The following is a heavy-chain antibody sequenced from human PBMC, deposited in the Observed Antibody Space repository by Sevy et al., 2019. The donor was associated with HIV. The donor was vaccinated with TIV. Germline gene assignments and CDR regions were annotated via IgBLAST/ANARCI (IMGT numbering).Heavy chain of an antibody. J-gene: IGHJ4*02. CDR2: ISYDGSNK. D-gene: IGHD2-15*01. CDR1: GFTFSSYA. CDR3: ARDEGRCSGGSCYSGVQLWFFSSPVDY. V-gene: IGHV3-30-3*01. Sequence: GGSLRLSCAASGFTFSSYAMHWVRQAPGKGLEWVAVISYDGSNKYYADSVKGRFTISRDNSKNTLYLQMNSLRAEDTAVYYCARDEGRCSGGSCYSGVQLWFFSSPVDYWGQRTLVTVSS.